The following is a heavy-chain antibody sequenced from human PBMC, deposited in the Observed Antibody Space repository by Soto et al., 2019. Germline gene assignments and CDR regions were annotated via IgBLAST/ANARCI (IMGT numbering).Heavy chain of an antibody. V-gene: IGHV3-48*01. CDR3: ASLSVVAQDD. J-gene: IGHJ4*02. CDR2: ISSSSSTI. Sequence: EVQLVESGGGLVQPGGSLRLSCAASGFTFSSYSMNWVRQAPGKGLEWVSYISSSSSTIYYADSVKGRFTISRDNAKTSLYLQLNSRRAEYTAGYYCASLSVVAQDDWGEGTLVTVSS. CDR1: GFTFSSYS. D-gene: IGHD2-15*01.